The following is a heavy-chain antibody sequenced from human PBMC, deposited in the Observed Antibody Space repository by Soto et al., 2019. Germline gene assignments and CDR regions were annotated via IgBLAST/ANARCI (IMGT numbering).Heavy chain of an antibody. Sequence: PSETLSLTCAVYGGSFSGYYWSWIRQPPGKGLEWIGEINHSGSTNYNPSLKSRVTISVDTSKNQFSLKLSSVTAADTAVYYCARGYSYGWAYYGMDVWGQGTTVTVS. D-gene: IGHD5-18*01. CDR2: INHSGST. CDR1: GGSFSGYY. V-gene: IGHV4-34*01. J-gene: IGHJ6*02. CDR3: ARGYSYGWAYYGMDV.